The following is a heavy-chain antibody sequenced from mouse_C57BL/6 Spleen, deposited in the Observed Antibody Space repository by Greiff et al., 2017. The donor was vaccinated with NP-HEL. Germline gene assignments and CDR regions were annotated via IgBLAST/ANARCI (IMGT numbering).Heavy chain of an antibody. J-gene: IGHJ4*01. V-gene: IGHV1-78*01. CDR3: AGSRYGYDVRYYAMDY. D-gene: IGHD2-2*01. CDR1: GYTFTDHT. CDR2: IYPRDGST. Sequence: QVQLQQPDAELVKPGASVKISCKVSGYTFTDHTIHWMKQRPEQGLEWIGYIYPRDGSTKYNEKFKGKATLTADKSSSTAYMQLNSLTTEESAVYFGAGSRYGYDVRYYAMDYWGKGTSVTVSA.